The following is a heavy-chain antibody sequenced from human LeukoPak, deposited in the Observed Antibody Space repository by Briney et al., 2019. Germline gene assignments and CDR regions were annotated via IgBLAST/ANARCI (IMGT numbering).Heavy chain of an antibody. V-gene: IGHV4-59*01. CDR1: GGSISSYY. D-gene: IGHD1-14*01. CDR2: IYYSGST. CDR3: ARDASSSPEPYYYGMDV. Sequence: KTSETLSLTCTVSGGSISSYYWSWIRQPPGKGLEWIGYIYYSGSTNYNPSLKSRVTISVDTSKNQFSLKLSSVTAADTAVYYCARDASSSPEPYYYGMDVWGQGTTVTVSS. J-gene: IGHJ6*02.